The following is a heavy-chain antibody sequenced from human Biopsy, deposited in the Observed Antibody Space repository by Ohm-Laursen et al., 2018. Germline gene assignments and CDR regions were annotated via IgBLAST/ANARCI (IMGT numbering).Heavy chain of an antibody. D-gene: IGHD1-26*01. CDR2: IYYSGST. Sequence: GTLSLTCTVSGGSISSYYWNWIRQPPGKGLEWVGYIYYSGSTNYNHSLRSRVTISVDRSKNQFSLELSSVTAADTAVYYCARVGAGAPSIDYFDYWGQGALVTVSS. CDR3: ARVGAGAPSIDYFDY. CDR1: GGSISSYY. J-gene: IGHJ4*02. V-gene: IGHV4-59*01.